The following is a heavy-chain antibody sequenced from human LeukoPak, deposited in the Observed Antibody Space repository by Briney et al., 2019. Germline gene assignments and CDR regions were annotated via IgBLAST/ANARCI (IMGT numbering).Heavy chain of an antibody. CDR1: GFTFSSYW. CDR2: IKQDGSEK. V-gene: IGHV3-7*01. D-gene: IGHD2-15*01. Sequence: PGGSLILSCAASGFTFSSYWMSWVRQAPGKGLEWVANIKQDGSEKYYVDSVKGRFTISRDNAKNSLYLQMNSLRAEDTAVYYCARDYRGYRAPYYFDYWGQGTLVTVSS. J-gene: IGHJ4*02. CDR3: ARDYRGYRAPYYFDY.